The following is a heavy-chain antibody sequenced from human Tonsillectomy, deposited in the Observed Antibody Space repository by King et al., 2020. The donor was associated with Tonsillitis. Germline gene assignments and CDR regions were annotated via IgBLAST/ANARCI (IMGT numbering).Heavy chain of an antibody. CDR2: ISGSGGST. CDR3: AKDRRRGITMGRGIISYFDY. J-gene: IGHJ4*02. V-gene: IGHV3-23*04. Sequence: VQLVESGGGLVQPGGSLRLSCAASGFTFSSYAMSWVRQAPGKGLEWVSAISGSGGSTYYAASVKGRLTITRDNSKNKLYLQMNSLRAEDTAVYYCAKDRRRGITMGRGIISYFDYWGQGTLVTVSS. CDR1: GFTFSSYA. D-gene: IGHD3-10*01.